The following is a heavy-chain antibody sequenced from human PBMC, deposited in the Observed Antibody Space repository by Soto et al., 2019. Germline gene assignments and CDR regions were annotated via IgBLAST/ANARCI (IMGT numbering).Heavy chain of an antibody. J-gene: IGHJ4*02. V-gene: IGHV3-23*01. D-gene: IGHD4-17*01. CDR1: GFTFSDFA. CDR3: AAPRDEYGDSRDY. Sequence: GGSLRLSCLASGFTFSDFAMTWVRHVPGRGLEWVASLDGAGGSTYYAESVRGRFSISRDNSQNTLFLQMKRLTVDDTAIYYCAAPRDEYGDSRDYWGQGTLVTVSS. CDR2: LDGAGGST.